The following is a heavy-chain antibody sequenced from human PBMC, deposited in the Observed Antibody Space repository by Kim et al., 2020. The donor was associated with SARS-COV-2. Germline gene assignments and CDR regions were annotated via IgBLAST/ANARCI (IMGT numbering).Heavy chain of an antibody. J-gene: IGHJ4*02. D-gene: IGHD3-22*01. CDR3: AAQDFYDSSGFWGYFDY. Sequence: SETLSLTCTVSGYSISSGYYWGWIRQPPGKGLEWIGSIYHSGSTYYNPSLKSRVTISVDTSKNQFSLKLSSVTAADTAVYYCAAQDFYDSSGFWGYFDYWGQGTLVTVSS. V-gene: IGHV4-38-2*02. CDR2: IYHSGST. CDR1: GYSISSGYY.